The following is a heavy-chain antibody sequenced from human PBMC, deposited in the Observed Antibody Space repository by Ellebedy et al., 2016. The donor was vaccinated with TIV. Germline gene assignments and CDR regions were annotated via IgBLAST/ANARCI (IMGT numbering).Heavy chain of an antibody. V-gene: IGHV4-61*01. J-gene: IGHJ4*02. CDR2: IYYSGNT. CDR3: ARAGVN. Sequence: SETLSLXCTVSGDSVSSRTYYWSWIRRPPGKGLEWIGYIYYSGNTKYNPSLKSRVTMSIDTSKNQFSLRLSSVTAADTAVYYCARAGVNWGQGTLVTVSS. CDR1: GDSVSSRTYY. D-gene: IGHD2-8*01.